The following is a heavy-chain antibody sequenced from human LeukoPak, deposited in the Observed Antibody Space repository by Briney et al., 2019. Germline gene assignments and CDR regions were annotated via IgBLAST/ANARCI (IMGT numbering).Heavy chain of an antibody. J-gene: IGHJ4*02. CDR2: ASHDEVGK. V-gene: IGHV3-30*18. CDR1: GFTFSDYA. CDR3: AKDRGYGEHEPFES. D-gene: IGHD4-17*01. Sequence: GGSLRLSCVGSGFTFSDYAIHWVRQAPGKGLEWVAVASHDEVGKQFADSVKGRFTLSRDNSRDSVHLQMNRLRDEDTGVYYCAKDRGYGEHEPFESWGQGALVAVSS.